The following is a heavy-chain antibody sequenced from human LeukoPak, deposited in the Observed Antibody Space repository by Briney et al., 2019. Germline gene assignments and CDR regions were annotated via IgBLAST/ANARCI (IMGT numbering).Heavy chain of an antibody. Sequence: GGSLRLSCAISGFTFSDHYMDWVRQAPGKGLEWVGRTRNKAKSYTTEYAASVKGRFTISRDDSKNSLYLQMNSLKTEDTAVYYCVSAYYYSGMDVWGQGTTVTVSS. J-gene: IGHJ6*02. V-gene: IGHV3-72*01. CDR3: VSAYYYSGMDV. CDR1: GFTFSDHY. CDR2: TRNKAKSYTT.